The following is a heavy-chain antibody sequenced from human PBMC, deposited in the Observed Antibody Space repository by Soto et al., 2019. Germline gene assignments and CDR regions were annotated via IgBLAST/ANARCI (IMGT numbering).Heavy chain of an antibody. CDR1: GGTFSSYA. V-gene: IGHV1-69*13. D-gene: IGHD5-12*01. CDR3: ARAVRGGSLYYYYGMDV. Sequence: SVKVSCKASGGTFSSYAISWVRQAPGQGLEWMGGIIPIFGTANYAQRFQGRVTITADESTSTAYMELSSLRSEDTAVYYCARAVRGGSLYYYYGMDVWDQGTTVTVSS. J-gene: IGHJ6*02. CDR2: IIPIFGTA.